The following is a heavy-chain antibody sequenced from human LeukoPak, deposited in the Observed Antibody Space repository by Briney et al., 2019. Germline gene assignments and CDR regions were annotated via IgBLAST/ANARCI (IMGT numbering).Heavy chain of an antibody. CDR1: GFTFSSYA. V-gene: IGHV3-23*01. CDR2: ISGGGGST. D-gene: IGHD3-9*01. Sequence: GGSLRLSCAASGFTFSSYAMSWVRQAPGKGLEWVSSISGGGGSTYYADSVKGRFTISRGNSKNTLYLQVNSLRAEDTAVYYCASYDILAGYSRHPLKRWGQGTLVTVSP. CDR3: ASYDILAGYSRHPLKR. J-gene: IGHJ4*02.